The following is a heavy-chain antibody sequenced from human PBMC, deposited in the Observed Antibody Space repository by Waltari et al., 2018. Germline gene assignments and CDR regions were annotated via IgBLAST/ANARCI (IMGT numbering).Heavy chain of an antibody. CDR3: ARGPVTTLGVYYYGMDV. Sequence: QLQLQESGPGLVKPSETLSLTCTVSGGSISSSSYYWGWIRQPPGKGLEWIGSIYYSGSTSYNPSLKSRVTISVDTSKNQFSLKLSSVTAADTAVYYCARGPVTTLGVYYYGMDVWGQGTTVTVSS. CDR1: GGSISSSSYY. V-gene: IGHV4-39*07. CDR2: IYYSGST. J-gene: IGHJ6*02. D-gene: IGHD4-17*01.